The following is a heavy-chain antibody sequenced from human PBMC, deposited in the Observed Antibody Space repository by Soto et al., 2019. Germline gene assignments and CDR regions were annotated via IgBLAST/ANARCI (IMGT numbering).Heavy chain of an antibody. CDR1: GFTFSSYA. V-gene: IGHV3-48*02. D-gene: IGHD1-1*01. CDR3: AREWYNCDY. CDR2: ISSSTSTI. Sequence: VPMVESGGGLVQPGGSLRLSCTASGFTFSSYAMNWVRQAPGKGLEWVSHISSSTSTIYYADSVTGRFTISRDNAKNTLYLQMNSLRDEDTSVYYCAREWYNCDYWGQGTLVTVSS. J-gene: IGHJ4*02.